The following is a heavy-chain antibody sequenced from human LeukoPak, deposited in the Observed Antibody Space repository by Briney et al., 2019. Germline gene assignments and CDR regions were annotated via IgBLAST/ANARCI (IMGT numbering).Heavy chain of an antibody. J-gene: IGHJ4*02. Sequence: GGSLRLSCAASGFTFSSYWMSWVRQAPGKGLEWVANIKQGGSEKYYVDSVKGRFTISRDNAKNSLYLQMNSLRAEDTAVYYCASQPYDFWSGYLRAGFFDYWGQGTLVTVSS. CDR1: GFTFSSYW. CDR2: IKQGGSEK. CDR3: ASQPYDFWSGYLRAGFFDY. D-gene: IGHD3-3*01. V-gene: IGHV3-7*01.